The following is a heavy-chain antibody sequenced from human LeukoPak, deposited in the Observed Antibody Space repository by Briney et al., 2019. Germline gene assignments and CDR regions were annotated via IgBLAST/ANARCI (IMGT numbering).Heavy chain of an antibody. CDR3: AREYYGDYYWYFDL. Sequence: PSETLSLTCAVYGGSFSGYYWSWIRQPPGKGLEWIGEINHSGSTNYNPSLKSRVTISVDTSKNQFSLKLSSVTAADTAVYYCAREYYGDYYWYFDLWGRGTLVTVSS. J-gene: IGHJ2*01. CDR1: GGSFSGYY. CDR2: INHSGST. V-gene: IGHV4-34*01. D-gene: IGHD4-17*01.